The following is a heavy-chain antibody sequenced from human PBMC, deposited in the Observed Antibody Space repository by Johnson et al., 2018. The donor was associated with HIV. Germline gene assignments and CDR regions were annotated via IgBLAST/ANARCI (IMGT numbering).Heavy chain of an antibody. Sequence: VQLVESGGGLVQPGGSLRLSCAASGFNFDDYGMSWVRQAPGKGVEWVSGINWNGGSTGYADSVKGRFTISRDNAKNTLYLPMNSLRAEDTAVYYCAKDSGVATLVTGACDSWGQGTMVTVSS. J-gene: IGHJ3*02. V-gene: IGHV3-20*04. CDR2: INWNGGST. D-gene: IGHD4-23*01. CDR3: AKDSGVATLVTGACDS. CDR1: GFNFDDYG.